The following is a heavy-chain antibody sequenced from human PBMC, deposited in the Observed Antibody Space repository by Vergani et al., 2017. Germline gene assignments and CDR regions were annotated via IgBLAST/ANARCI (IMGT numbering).Heavy chain of an antibody. V-gene: IGHV2-26*01. CDR3: ARISTYGDLPKPLDAFDI. CDR2: IFSNDEK. J-gene: IGHJ3*02. CDR1: GFSLSNARMG. Sequence: QVTLKESGPVLVKPTETLTLTCTVSGFSLSNARMGVSWIRQPPGKALEWLAHIFSNDEKSYSTSLKSRLTISKDTSKSQVVLTMTNMDPVDTATYYCARISTYGDLPKPLDAFDIWGQGTMVTVPS. D-gene: IGHD4-17*01.